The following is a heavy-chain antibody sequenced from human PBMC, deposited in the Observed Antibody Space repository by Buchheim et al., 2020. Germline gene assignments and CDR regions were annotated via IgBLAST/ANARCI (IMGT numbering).Heavy chain of an antibody. V-gene: IGHV3-7*01. J-gene: IGHJ5*02. CDR3: AKSLGDYYDSSDNP. Sequence: EVQLVESGGGLVQPGGSLRLSCAASGFTFSSYWMSWVRQAPGKGLEWVANIKQDGSEKYYVDSVKGRFTISRDNSKNTLYLQMNSLRAEDTAVYYCAKSLGDYYDSSDNPWGQGTL. CDR2: IKQDGSEK. CDR1: GFTFSSYW. D-gene: IGHD3-22*01.